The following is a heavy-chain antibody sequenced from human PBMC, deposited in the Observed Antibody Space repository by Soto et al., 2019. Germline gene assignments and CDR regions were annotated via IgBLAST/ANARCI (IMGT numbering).Heavy chain of an antibody. Sequence: EVQLVESGGGLVQPGRSLRLSCAASGFTFDNCGMHWVRQAPGKGLEWVAGISWDSSTIGYADSVKGRFIISRDDAKNSLYLQMDILRGEDTALYYCVQGRYPTMATPLDNWGQGTQVSVSS. D-gene: IGHD2-15*01. V-gene: IGHV3-9*01. CDR2: ISWDSSTI. J-gene: IGHJ4*02. CDR1: GFTFDNCG. CDR3: VQGRYPTMATPLDN.